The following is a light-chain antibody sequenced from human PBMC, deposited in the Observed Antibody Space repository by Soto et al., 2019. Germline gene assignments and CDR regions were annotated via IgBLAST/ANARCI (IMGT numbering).Light chain of an antibody. CDR1: SSNIGNNY. CDR2: ENN. J-gene: IGLJ1*01. CDR3: GTWDSSLSAGV. Sequence: QSVLTQPPSVSAAPGQKVTISCSGSSSNIGNNYVSWYQQLPGTAPKLLIYENNKRPSGIPDRFSGSKSGTSATLGITGLQTGDEADYYCGTWDSSLSAGVFGTGTKGTVL. V-gene: IGLV1-51*02.